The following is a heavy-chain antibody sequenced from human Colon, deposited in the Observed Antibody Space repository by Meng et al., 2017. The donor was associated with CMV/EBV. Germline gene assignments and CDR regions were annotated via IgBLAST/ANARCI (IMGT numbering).Heavy chain of an antibody. J-gene: IGHJ4*02. D-gene: IGHD1-26*01. CDR2: IYPQDGCT. V-gene: IGHV1-2*02. CDR3: ASLSGGDFDY. Sequence: QVQRAQPGTEVERPGASGKVSCKTSCYTFTAYPLHGGRQAAGQGLVWMGWIYPQDGCTYFAQRLQYRVTLTRDTSITTAYMELSGLTSDVTSVYYCASLSGGDFDYWGQGTLVTVSS. CDR1: CYTFTAYP.